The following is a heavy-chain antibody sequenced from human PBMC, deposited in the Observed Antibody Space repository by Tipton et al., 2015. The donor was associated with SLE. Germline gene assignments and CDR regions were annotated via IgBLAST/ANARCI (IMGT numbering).Heavy chain of an antibody. CDR3: ASADFPGY. V-gene: IGHV4-34*01. CDR2: INHSGST. CDR1: GGSFSGYY. D-gene: IGHD3-3*01. J-gene: IGHJ4*02. Sequence: TLSLTCAVYGGSFSGYYWNWIRQPPGKGLEWIGEINHSGSTYYNPSLKSRVTISVDTSKNQFSLKLSSVTAADTAVYYCASADFPGYWGQGTLVTVSS.